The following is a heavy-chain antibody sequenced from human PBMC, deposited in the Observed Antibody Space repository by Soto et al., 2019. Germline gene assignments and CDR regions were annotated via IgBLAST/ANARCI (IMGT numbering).Heavy chain of an antibody. CDR2: IYPGDSDT. CDR3: ARQRYGSGSYYGMDV. J-gene: IGHJ6*02. CDR1: GYSFTSYW. D-gene: IGHD3-10*01. V-gene: IGHV5-51*01. Sequence: GESLKISCKGSGYSFTSYWIGWVRQMPGKGLEWMGIIYPGDSDTRYSPSFQGQVTISADKSISTAYLQWSSQKASDTAMDYCARQRYGSGSYYGMDVWGQGTTVTVSS.